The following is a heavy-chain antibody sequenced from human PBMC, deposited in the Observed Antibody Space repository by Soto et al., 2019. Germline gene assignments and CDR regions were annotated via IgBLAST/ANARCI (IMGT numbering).Heavy chain of an antibody. J-gene: IGHJ5*02. CDR3: LGDWLHP. V-gene: IGHV3-15*05. CDR2: IKSESVGGTT. CDR1: GFSFRNAW. D-gene: IGHD2-15*01. Sequence: EVQLVASGGDLVKPGGSLRLACAGSGFSFRNAWMSWVRQAPVKGPEWIGRIKSESVGGTTDYAAPVKGRFTVSRDDSKNTVYLHMSSLKIEDTAVYYCLGDWLHPWGQGTLVTVSS.